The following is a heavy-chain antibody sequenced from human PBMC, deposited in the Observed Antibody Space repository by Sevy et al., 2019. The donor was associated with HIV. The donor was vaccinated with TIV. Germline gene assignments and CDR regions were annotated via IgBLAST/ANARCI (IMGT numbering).Heavy chain of an antibody. CDR3: ARGVAALPGYYYGMDV. CDR1: GFPFSSYG. Sequence: GGSLRLSCAASGFPFSSYGMNWVRQAPGKGLEWVSYISDISSAIYYADSVKGRFTISRDNAKKSLYLQMNSLRAEDTAVYYCARGVAALPGYYYGMDVWGQGTTVTVSS. CDR2: ISDISSAI. J-gene: IGHJ6*02. V-gene: IGHV3-48*01. D-gene: IGHD6-6*01.